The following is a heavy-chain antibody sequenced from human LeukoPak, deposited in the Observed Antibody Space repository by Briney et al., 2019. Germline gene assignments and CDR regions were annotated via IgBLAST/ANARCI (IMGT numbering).Heavy chain of an antibody. CDR3: TRVLWGEQWLDHAFDI. V-gene: IGHV3-49*04. CDR2: IRSKAYGGTT. CDR1: GFTFSSYS. D-gene: IGHD6-19*01. Sequence: PGGSLRLSCAASGFTFSSYSMSWVRQAPGKGLEWVGFIRSKAYGGTTEYAASVKGRFTISRDDSKSIAYLQMNSLKTEDTAVYYCTRVLWGEQWLDHAFDIWGQGTMVTVSS. J-gene: IGHJ3*02.